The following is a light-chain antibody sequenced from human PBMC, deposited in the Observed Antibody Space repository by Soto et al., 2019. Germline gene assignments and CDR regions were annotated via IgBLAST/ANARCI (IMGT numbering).Light chain of an antibody. CDR2: EGS. V-gene: IGLV2-14*01. J-gene: IGLJ1*01. CDR3: SSYTSSSTL. CDR1: SSDVGSSNY. Sequence: QSAMTQPASVSGSPGQSITISCTGTSSDVGSSNYVSWYQPHPGKAPKLMIYEGSDRPSGISSRCSGSKSGNTASLTISGLQTEDESDYYCSSYTSSSTLFGTGTKLTVL.